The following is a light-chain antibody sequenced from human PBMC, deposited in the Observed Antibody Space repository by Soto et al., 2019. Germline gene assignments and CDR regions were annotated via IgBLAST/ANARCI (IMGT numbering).Light chain of an antibody. Sequence: QSALTQPPSASESPGQSVTISCTGTSSDVGGYNYVSWYQQHPGKAPKLMIYEVSQRPSGVPDRFSGSKSGNTASLTVSGLQAEDEADYYCSSYAGSNNLVFGSGTKVTVL. CDR2: EVS. CDR1: SSDVGGYNY. V-gene: IGLV2-8*01. J-gene: IGLJ1*01. CDR3: SSYAGSNNLV.